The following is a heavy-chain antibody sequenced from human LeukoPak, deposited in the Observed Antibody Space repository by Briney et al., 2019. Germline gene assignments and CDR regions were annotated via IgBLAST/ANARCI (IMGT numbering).Heavy chain of an antibody. CDR2: IYYSGST. CDR3: ARDRSVQLWFKNHNWFDP. D-gene: IGHD5-18*01. Sequence: SETLSLTCTVSGGSINNYYWSWIRQPPGKGLEWIGYIYYSGSTNYNPSLKSRVTISVDTSKNQFSLKLSSVTAADTAVYYCARDRSVQLWFKNHNWFDPWGQGTLVTVSS. J-gene: IGHJ5*02. V-gene: IGHV4-59*01. CDR1: GGSINNYY.